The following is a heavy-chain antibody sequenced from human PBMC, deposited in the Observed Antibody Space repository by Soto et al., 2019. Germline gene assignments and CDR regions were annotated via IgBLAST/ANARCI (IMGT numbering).Heavy chain of an antibody. D-gene: IGHD6-19*01. CDR1: GYTFTSYG. Sequence: QVQLVQSGSEVKKPGASVKVSCKASGYTFTSYGISWVRQAPGQGLEWMGWISGYNGNTNYAQKFQGRVTMTTDTSTSTAYMEVRSLRSDATAVYYCARAGLGVPGTGYGMDVWGQGTTVTVSS. CDR2: ISGYNGNT. CDR3: ARAGLGVPGTGYGMDV. V-gene: IGHV1-18*01. J-gene: IGHJ6*02.